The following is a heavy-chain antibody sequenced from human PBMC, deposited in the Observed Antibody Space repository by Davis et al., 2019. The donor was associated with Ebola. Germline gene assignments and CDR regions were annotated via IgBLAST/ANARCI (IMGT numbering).Heavy chain of an antibody. V-gene: IGHV3-21*01. CDR3: ARIAAAEGMDV. CDR2: ISGGGSYI. CDR1: GFIFRSYV. D-gene: IGHD6-13*01. Sequence: GESLKISCAASGFIFRSYVMNWVRQAPGKGLEWVSYISGGGSYIYYADSVKGRFTISRDNAKNSLYLQMNSPRAEDTAVYYCARIAAAEGMDVWGQGTTVTVSS. J-gene: IGHJ6*02.